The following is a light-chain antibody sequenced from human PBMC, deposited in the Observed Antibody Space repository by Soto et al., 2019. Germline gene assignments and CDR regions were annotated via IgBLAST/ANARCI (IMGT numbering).Light chain of an antibody. CDR2: STS. V-gene: IGKV1-12*01. Sequence: DIQLTQSPSSVSASVGDSATITCRASQSVDNWLAWYQQKPGKAPKLLIYSTSSLQSGVPSRFTGSGSGTDFTLTISGLQPEDFAIYYCQHANTFPFTFGQGTRLDIK. J-gene: IGKJ5*01. CDR3: QHANTFPFT. CDR1: QSVDNW.